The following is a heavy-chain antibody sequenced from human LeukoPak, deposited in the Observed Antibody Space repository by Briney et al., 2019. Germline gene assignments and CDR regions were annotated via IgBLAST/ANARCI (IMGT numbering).Heavy chain of an antibody. CDR2: INPNSGGT. Sequence: ASVKVSCKASGYTFTGYYMHWVRQAPGQGLEWTGRINPNSGGTNYAQKFQGRVTMTRDTSISTAYVELSRLRSDDTAVHYCARDLHSSGYLGYWGQGTLVTVSS. V-gene: IGHV1-2*06. CDR3: ARDLHSSGYLGY. J-gene: IGHJ4*02. D-gene: IGHD3-22*01. CDR1: GYTFTGYY.